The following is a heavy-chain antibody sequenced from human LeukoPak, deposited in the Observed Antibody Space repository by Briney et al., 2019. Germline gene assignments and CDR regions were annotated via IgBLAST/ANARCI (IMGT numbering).Heavy chain of an antibody. Sequence: SETLSLTCAVYGGSFSGYYWSWIRQHPGKGLEWIGYIYYSGSTYYNPSLKSRVTISVDTSKNQFSLKLSSVTAADTAVYYCARGGRSRYYDFWSGYYTCAFDIWGQGTMVTVSS. J-gene: IGHJ3*02. CDR1: GGSFSGYY. D-gene: IGHD3-3*01. V-gene: IGHV4-31*11. CDR2: IYYSGST. CDR3: ARGGRSRYYDFWSGYYTCAFDI.